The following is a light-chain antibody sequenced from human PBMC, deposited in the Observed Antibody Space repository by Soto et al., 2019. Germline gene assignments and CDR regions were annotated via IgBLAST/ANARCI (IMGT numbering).Light chain of an antibody. V-gene: IGLV2-14*01. CDR3: SSYTSSSTRV. Sequence: QSALTQPASVSGSPGQSITISCTGTSSDVGGYNYVSWYQQHPGKAPKLMIYEVSNRPSGVSNRFSCSKSCNTASLTISGRQAEDEADYYCSSYTSSSTRVFGGGTKLTVL. J-gene: IGLJ3*02. CDR2: EVS. CDR1: SSDVGGYNY.